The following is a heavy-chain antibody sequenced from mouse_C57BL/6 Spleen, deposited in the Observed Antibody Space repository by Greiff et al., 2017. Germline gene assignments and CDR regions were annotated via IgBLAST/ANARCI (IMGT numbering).Heavy chain of an antibody. CDR1: GYTFTSYW. J-gene: IGHJ1*03. V-gene: IGHV1-52*01. D-gene: IGHD1-1*01. Sequence: VQLQQPGAELVRPGSSVKLSCKASGYTFTSYWMHWVKQRPIQGLEWIGNIDPSDSETHYNQKFKDKATLTVDKSSSTAYMQLSSWTSEDSAVYYFARDYYGSSYVYYWYFDVWGTGTTVTVSS. CDR3: ARDYYGSSYVYYWYFDV. CDR2: IDPSDSET.